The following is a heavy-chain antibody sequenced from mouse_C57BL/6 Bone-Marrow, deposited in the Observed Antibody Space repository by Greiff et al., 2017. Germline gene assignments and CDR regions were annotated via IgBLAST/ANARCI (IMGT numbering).Heavy chain of an antibody. J-gene: IGHJ1*03. CDR2: IYPSDSET. Sequence: VQLQESGAELVRPGSSVKLSCKASGYTFTSYWMDWVKQRPGQGLEWIGNIYPSDSETHYNQKFKDKATLTVDKSSSTAYMQLSSLTSEDSAVYYCARSESAEVWGTGTTVTVSS. CDR3: ARSESAEV. V-gene: IGHV1-61*01. CDR1: GYTFTSYW.